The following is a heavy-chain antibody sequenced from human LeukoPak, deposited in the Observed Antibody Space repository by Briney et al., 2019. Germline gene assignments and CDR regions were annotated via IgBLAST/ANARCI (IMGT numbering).Heavy chain of an antibody. D-gene: IGHD3-10*01. CDR3: ARNLWEGDYYGNNWFDP. CDR1: GYTFTSYD. J-gene: IGHJ5*02. V-gene: IGHV1-8*01. CDR2: MNPISGNT. Sequence: GASVKVSCEASGYTFTSYDINWVRQATGQGLEWMGWMNPISGNTGHAQKFQGRVTMTRDTSISTAYMELSSLRSEDTAVYYCARNLWEGDYYGNNWFDPWGQGILVTVSS.